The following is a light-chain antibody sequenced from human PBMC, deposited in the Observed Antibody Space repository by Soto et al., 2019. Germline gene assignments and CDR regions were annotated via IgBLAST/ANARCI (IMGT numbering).Light chain of an antibody. J-gene: IGLJ1*01. V-gene: IGLV3-21*02. Sequence: SYELTQPPSVSVAPGQTARITRGGSNIETKSVHWYRQKAGQAPVLVVCDDSVRPSGIPERFSGSNSGNTATLTISRVEAGDEADYYCQVWDSTSDHYVFGTGTKVTVL. CDR1: NIETKS. CDR2: DDS. CDR3: QVWDSTSDHYV.